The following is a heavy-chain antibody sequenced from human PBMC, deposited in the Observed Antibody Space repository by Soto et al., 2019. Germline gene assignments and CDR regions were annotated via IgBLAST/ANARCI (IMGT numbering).Heavy chain of an antibody. CDR2: INPSGGST. V-gene: IGHV1-46*03. CDR3: GMTTMVRGVIIPTYYYYYMDV. CDR1: GYTFTSYY. J-gene: IGHJ6*03. D-gene: IGHD3-10*01. Sequence: ASVKVSCKASGYTFTSYYMHWVRQAPGQGLEWMGIINPSGGSTSYAQKFQGRVTMTRDTSTSTVYMELSSLGSEDTAVYYCGMTTMVRGVIIPTYYYYYMDVWGKGTTVTVSS.